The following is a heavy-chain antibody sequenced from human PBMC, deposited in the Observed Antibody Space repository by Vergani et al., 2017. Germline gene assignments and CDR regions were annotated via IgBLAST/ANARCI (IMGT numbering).Heavy chain of an antibody. CDR3: TTDPRYCGDGSCYWLRDHHYYGMDV. D-gene: IGHD2-21*01. J-gene: IGHJ6*02. CDR2: IKSTFDRGTT. Sequence: EVQLVESGGGIVKPGGSLRLPCVASGFRFRNAWMNWVRRTPGKGLEWVGRIKSTFDRGTTDSAAAVKGRFTISRDDSKNTLFLQMNGLKTEDIGVYYCTTDPRYCGDGSCYWLRDHHYYGMDVWGQGTTVTVSS. CDR1: GFRFRNAW. V-gene: IGHV3-15*01.